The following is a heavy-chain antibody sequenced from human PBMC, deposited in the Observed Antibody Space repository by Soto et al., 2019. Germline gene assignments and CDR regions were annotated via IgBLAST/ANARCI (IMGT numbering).Heavy chain of an antibody. CDR1: GFTFSSYG. J-gene: IGHJ4*02. CDR2: ISYDGSNK. Sequence: SGWSLRLSCAASGFTFSSYGMTWVRQAPGKGLEWVAVISYDGSNKYYADSVKGRFTISRDTSKNTLYLQMNSLRAEDTAVYYCARDLSGYDSFDYWGQGTLVTVSS. D-gene: IGHD5-12*01. CDR3: ARDLSGYDSFDY. V-gene: IGHV3-30*03.